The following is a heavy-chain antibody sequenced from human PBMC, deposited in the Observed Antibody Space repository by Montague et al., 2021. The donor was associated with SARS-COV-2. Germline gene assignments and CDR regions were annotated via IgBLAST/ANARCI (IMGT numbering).Heavy chain of an antibody. CDR3: ARVPLHFDGFDY. CDR2: VNQSGRTT. Sequence: SETLSLTCAVYGGSLTNHYWTWVRQPPGNGLEWVGEVNQSGRTTHYNPSPRSRVTISVDRSNNQLSLTLESVTAADTAVYYCARVPLHFDGFDYWGQGSLVTVSS. CDR1: GGSLTNHY. J-gene: IGHJ4*02. V-gene: IGHV4-34*01. D-gene: IGHD3-9*01.